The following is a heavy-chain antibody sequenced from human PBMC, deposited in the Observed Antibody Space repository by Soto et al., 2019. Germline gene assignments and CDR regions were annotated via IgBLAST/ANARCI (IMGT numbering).Heavy chain of an antibody. J-gene: IGHJ4*02. CDR3: ASSQLWLLDY. CDR2: ISSSSSTI. CDR1: GFIFSDHA. Sequence: GGSLGLSCEASGFIFSDHAMNWVRQAPGKGLEWVSYISSSSSTIYYADSVKGRFTISRDNAKNSLYLQMNSLRDEDTAVYYCASSQLWLLDYWGQGTLVTVSS. D-gene: IGHD5-18*01. V-gene: IGHV3-48*02.